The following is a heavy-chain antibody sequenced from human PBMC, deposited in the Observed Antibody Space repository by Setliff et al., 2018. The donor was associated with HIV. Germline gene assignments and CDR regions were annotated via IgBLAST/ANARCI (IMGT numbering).Heavy chain of an antibody. V-gene: IGHV3-74*01. CDR3: ARAWAMQQLVPAY. J-gene: IGHJ4*02. D-gene: IGHD6-6*01. Sequence: GSLRLSCAASGFTFSNYWMHWVRQAPGKGLVWVSRINTDGSSISHADSVKGRFTISRDNAKNTLYLQMNSLRVEDTAIYYCARAWAMQQLVPAYWGQGTLVTVSS. CDR2: INTDGSSI. CDR1: GFTFSNYW.